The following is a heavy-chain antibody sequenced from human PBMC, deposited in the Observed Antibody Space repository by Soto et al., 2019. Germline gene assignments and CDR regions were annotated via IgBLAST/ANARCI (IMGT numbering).Heavy chain of an antibody. CDR3: ARRYGDYFDF. D-gene: IGHD4-17*01. Sequence: PSETLSLTCTVAGGSISSYYWSWIRQPPGRGLEWIGYIYYSGSTNYNPSLKSRVTISVDTSKNQFSLKLSSVTAADTAVYYCARRYGDYFDFWGQGTLVTVS. CDR1: GGSISSYY. CDR2: IYYSGST. J-gene: IGHJ4*02. V-gene: IGHV4-59*08.